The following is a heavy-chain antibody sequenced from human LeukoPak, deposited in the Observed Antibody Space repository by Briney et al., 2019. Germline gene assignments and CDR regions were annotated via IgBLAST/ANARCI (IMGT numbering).Heavy chain of an antibody. CDR1: GGSFSGYY. Sequence: KPSETLSLTCAVYGGSFSGYYWSWIRQPPGKGLEWIGEINHSGSTNYNPSLKSRVTISVDTSKNQFSLKLSSVTAADTAVYYCAKGSVVVAANYYYYYYGMDVWGQGTTVTVSS. CDR3: AKGSVVVAANYYYYYYGMDV. D-gene: IGHD2-15*01. V-gene: IGHV4-34*01. J-gene: IGHJ6*02. CDR2: INHSGST.